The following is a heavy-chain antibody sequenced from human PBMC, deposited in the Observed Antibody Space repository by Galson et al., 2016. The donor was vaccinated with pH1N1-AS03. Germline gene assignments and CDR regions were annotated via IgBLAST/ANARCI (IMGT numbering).Heavy chain of an antibody. J-gene: IGHJ4*02. CDR2: IRSDRSNE. Sequence: SLRLSCAASGFSFNTYGMHRVRQAPGKGLEWVAFIRSDRSNEYYAHSVKGRFTISRDNSKNTLYLQRNSLRPEDTAVYYCAWDGAHWEVDYWGQGTLVTVSS. CDR1: GFSFNTYG. V-gene: IGHV3-30*02. D-gene: IGHD4/OR15-4a*01. CDR3: AWDGAHWEVDY.